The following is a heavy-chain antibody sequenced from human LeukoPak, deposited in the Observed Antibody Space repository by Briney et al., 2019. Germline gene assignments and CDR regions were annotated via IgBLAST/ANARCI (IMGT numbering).Heavy chain of an antibody. CDR2: ISWNSGRI. CDR3: AKDGSYYSGNWFDP. J-gene: IGHJ5*02. D-gene: IGHD3-10*01. Sequence: GGSLRLSRAASGFIFNDYAMHWVRQAPGKGLEWVSSISWNSGRIDYAGSVKARFTVSRDNAKNSLHLQMTSLRVDDTALYYCAKDGSYYSGNWFDPWGQGTMVTVSS. V-gene: IGHV3-9*01. CDR1: GFIFNDYA.